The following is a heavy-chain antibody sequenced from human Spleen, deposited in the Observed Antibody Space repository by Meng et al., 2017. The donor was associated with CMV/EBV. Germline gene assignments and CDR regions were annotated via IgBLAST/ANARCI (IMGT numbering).Heavy chain of an antibody. CDR3: AKTQLLWFGKSVV. V-gene: IGHV4-38-2*02. D-gene: IGHD3-10*01. CDR1: GYSISSGYY. J-gene: IGHJ4*02. Sequence: LETLSLTCTVSGYSISSGYYWGWIRQPPGKGLEWIGSIYHSGITFYNPSLKSRITISVDTSKNFFSLNLSSVTAADTAVYYCAKTQLLWFGKSVVWGQGTLVTVSS. CDR2: IYHSGIT.